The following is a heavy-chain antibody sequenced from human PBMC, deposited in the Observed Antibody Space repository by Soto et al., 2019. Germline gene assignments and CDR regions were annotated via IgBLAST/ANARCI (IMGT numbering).Heavy chain of an antibody. V-gene: IGHV3-64D*08. Sequence: GGSLRLSCAASGFTFSSYSMNWVRQAPGKGLEYVSAISSNGGSTYYADSVKGRFTISRDNSKNTLYLQMSSLRTEDTAVYYCVKGKLYSSGWQRAYYFDYWGQGTLVTVSS. CDR3: VKGKLYSSGWQRAYYFDY. J-gene: IGHJ4*02. CDR1: GFTFSSYS. D-gene: IGHD6-19*01. CDR2: ISSNGGST.